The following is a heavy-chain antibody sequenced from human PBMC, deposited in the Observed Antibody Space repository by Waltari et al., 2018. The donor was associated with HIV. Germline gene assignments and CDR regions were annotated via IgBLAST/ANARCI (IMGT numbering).Heavy chain of an antibody. D-gene: IGHD1-1*01. Sequence: EVQLVESGGGLVQPGGSLRLSCAASGSTFRHHLMICFRQDPGKGLEWLANINPDGSETYHVDSAKGRFTISRDNAKNSLYLQMNSLRVEDTAVYYCARAGGAWNRFDYWGQGTLVTVSS. CDR1: GSTFRHHL. CDR3: ARAGGAWNRFDY. J-gene: IGHJ4*02. CDR2: INPDGSET. V-gene: IGHV3-7*01.